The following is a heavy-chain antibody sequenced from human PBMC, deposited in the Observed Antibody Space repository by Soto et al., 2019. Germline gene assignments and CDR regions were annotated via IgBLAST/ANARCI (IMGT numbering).Heavy chain of an antibody. D-gene: IGHD6-13*01. CDR3: ARGSGSSSWYSRVYYYGMDV. CDR2: MNPNSGNT. V-gene: IGHV1-8*01. Sequence: ASVKVSCKASGYTFTSYDINWVRQATGQGLEWMGWMNPNSGNTGYAQKFQGRVTMTRNTSISTAYMELSSLRSEDTAVYYCARGSGSSSWYSRVYYYGMDVWGQGTTVTVSS. J-gene: IGHJ6*02. CDR1: GYTFTSYD.